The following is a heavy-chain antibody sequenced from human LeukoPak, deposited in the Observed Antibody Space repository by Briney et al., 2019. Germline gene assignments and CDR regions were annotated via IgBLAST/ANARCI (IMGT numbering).Heavy chain of an antibody. CDR2: IYNRGST. CDR3: AGCIRRDTLTYYDILTGYYRTNNWFDP. V-gene: IGHV4-39*07. D-gene: IGHD3-9*01. Sequence: PSETLSLTCTVSGGYISSTSYYWGWIRQPPRKGLEWIGIIYNRGSTNYNPSLKSRVTISVDTSKNQFSLKLSSVTAADTAVYYCAGCIRRDTLTYYDILTGYYRTNNWFDPWNQATLATVPS. J-gene: IGHJ5*02. CDR1: GGYISSTSYY.